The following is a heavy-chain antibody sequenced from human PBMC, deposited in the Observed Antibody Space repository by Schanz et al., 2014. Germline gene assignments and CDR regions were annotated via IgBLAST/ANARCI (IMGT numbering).Heavy chain of an antibody. J-gene: IGHJ6*02. CDR1: GFTFSSYA. CDR2: ISYDGRNK. V-gene: IGHV3-30*14. CDR3: ARDTSYGMDV. Sequence: QVQLVESGGGVVQPGRSLRLSCAASGFTFSSYAMHWVRQAPGKGLEWVAVISYDGRNKYYADSVKDRFTVSRDNSKNTVYLQMNRLRAEDTAVYYCARDTSYGMDVWGQGTTVTVSS.